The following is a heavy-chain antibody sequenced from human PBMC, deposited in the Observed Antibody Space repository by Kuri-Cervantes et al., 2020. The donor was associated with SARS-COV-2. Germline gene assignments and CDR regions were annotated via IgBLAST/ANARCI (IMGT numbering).Heavy chain of an antibody. D-gene: IGHD6-19*01. Sequence: SQTLSLTCAVYGGSFSGYYWSWIRQPPGMGLEWIGEINHSGSTNYNPSLKSRVTISVDTSKNQFSPKLSSVTAADTAVYYCARGVGAAVAGTLITIYYYYGMDVWGQGTTVTVSS. CDR2: INHSGST. CDR1: GGSFSGYY. V-gene: IGHV4-34*01. CDR3: ARGVGAAVAGTLITIYYYYGMDV. J-gene: IGHJ6*02.